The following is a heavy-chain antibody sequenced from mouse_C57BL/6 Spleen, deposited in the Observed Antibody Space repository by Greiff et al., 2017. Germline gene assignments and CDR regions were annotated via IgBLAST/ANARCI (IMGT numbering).Heavy chain of an antibody. CDR2: IHPSDSDT. CDR1: GYTFTSYW. V-gene: IGHV1-74*01. J-gene: IGHJ3*01. D-gene: IGHD2-4*01. CDR3: AIAYDYDPTFAY. Sequence: VQLQQPGAELVKPGASVKVSCKASGYTFTSYWMHWVKQRPGQGLEWIGRIHPSDSDTNYNQKFKGKATLTVDKSSSTAYMQLSSLTSEDSAVYYCAIAYDYDPTFAYWGQGTLVTVSA.